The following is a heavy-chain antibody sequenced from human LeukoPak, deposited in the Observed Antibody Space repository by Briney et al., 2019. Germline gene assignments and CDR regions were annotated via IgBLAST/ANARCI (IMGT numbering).Heavy chain of an antibody. Sequence: GGSLRLSCAASGFTFSSYSMNWVRQAPGKGLEWVSYISRSSSSIYYTDSVKGRFTISRDSAKNSLYLQMNSLRAEDTAVYYCAREVPLHGTGWYCDYWGQGTLVTVSS. CDR3: AREVPLHGTGWYCDY. D-gene: IGHD6-19*01. J-gene: IGHJ4*02. CDR1: GFTFSSYS. CDR2: ISRSSSSI. V-gene: IGHV3-48*01.